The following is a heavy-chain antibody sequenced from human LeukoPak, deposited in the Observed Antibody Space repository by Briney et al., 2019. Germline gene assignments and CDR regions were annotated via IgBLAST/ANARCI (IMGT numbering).Heavy chain of an antibody. CDR2: INPNSGNT. V-gene: IGHV1-8*02. J-gene: IGHJ5*02. Sequence: ASVKVSCKASGYTFTGYYMHWVRQAPGQGLEWMGWINPNSGNTGYAQKFQGRVTMTRNTSISTAYMELSSLRSEDTAVYYCARGRTVRGVTVLPLSWGQGTLVTVSS. CDR3: ARGRTVRGVTVLPLS. CDR1: GYTFTGYY. D-gene: IGHD3-10*01.